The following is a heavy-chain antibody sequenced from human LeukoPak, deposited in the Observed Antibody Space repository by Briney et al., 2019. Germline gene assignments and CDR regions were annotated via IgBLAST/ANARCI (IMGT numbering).Heavy chain of an antibody. D-gene: IGHD4-23*01. CDR2: IIWNSGSI. Sequence: GGSLRLSCTASGFTFSTYTMNWVRQAPGEGLEWVSGIIWNSGSIGYADSVKGRFTISRDNAKNSLYLQMNSLRAEDTALYYCAKDIGATPKYAFDIWGQGTMVTVSS. V-gene: IGHV3-9*01. CDR1: GFTFSTYT. CDR3: AKDIGATPKYAFDI. J-gene: IGHJ3*02.